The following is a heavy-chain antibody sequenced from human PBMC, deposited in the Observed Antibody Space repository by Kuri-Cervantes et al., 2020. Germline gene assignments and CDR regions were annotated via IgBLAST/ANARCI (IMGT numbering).Heavy chain of an antibody. Sequence: ASVKVSFKVSGYTLTELSMHWVRQAPGKGLEWMGGFDPEDGETIYAQKFQGRVTMTEDTSTDTAYMELSSLRSEDTAVYYCARGYCTGGVCWPDYWGQGTLVTVSS. J-gene: IGHJ4*02. CDR3: ARGYCTGGVCWPDY. D-gene: IGHD2-8*02. CDR1: GYTLTELS. V-gene: IGHV1-24*01. CDR2: FDPEDGET.